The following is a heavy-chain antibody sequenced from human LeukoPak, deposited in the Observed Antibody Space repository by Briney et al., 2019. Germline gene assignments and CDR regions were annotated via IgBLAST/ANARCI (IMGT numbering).Heavy chain of an antibody. CDR3: ARTRNPYYYDSSGSISLHY. CDR1: GFTFSSYE. D-gene: IGHD3-22*01. V-gene: IGHV3-48*03. J-gene: IGHJ1*01. CDR2: ISSSGSTI. Sequence: GGSQSLLCAASGFTFSSYEMNWVRQAPGKGLEWVSYISSSGSTIYYADSVKGRFTISRDNAKISLYLQMNSLRAEDTAVYYCARTRNPYYYDSSGSISLHYWGEAGLVSVSS.